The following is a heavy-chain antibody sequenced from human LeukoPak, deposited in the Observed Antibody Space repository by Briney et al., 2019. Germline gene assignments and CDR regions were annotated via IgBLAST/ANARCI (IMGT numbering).Heavy chain of an antibody. CDR3: AKETYYDILTGYWGDY. V-gene: IGHV3-23*01. Sequence: GGSLRLSCVGSGFLFKLFAVGWVRQAPGKGLEWVSVIGGTNEETDYADSVRGHFTISRDNSKNTLYLQMNSLRAEDTAVYYCAKETYYDILTGYWGDYWGQGTLVTVSS. CDR2: IGGTNEET. CDR1: GFLFKLFA. J-gene: IGHJ4*02. D-gene: IGHD3-9*01.